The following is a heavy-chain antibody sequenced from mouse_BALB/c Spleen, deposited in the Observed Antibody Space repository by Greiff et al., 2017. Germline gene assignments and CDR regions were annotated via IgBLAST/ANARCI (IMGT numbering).Heavy chain of an antibody. D-gene: IGHD1-2*01. Sequence: QVQLQQSGPGLVAPSQSLSITCTVSGFSLTGYGVNWVRQPPGKGLEWLGMIWGDGSTDYNSALKSRLSISKDNSKSQVFLKMNSLQTDDTARYYCAREAGLLRRGFDYWGQGTTLTVSS. V-gene: IGHV2-6-7*01. J-gene: IGHJ2*01. CDR2: IWGDGST. CDR1: GFSLTGYG. CDR3: AREAGLLRRGFDY.